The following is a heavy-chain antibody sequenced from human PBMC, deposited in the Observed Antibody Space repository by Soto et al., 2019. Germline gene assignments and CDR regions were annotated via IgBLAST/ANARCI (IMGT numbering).Heavy chain of an antibody. CDR2: VYYSGST. V-gene: IGHV4-59*02. CDR3: ARGRSHEWELLVQYFDY. D-gene: IGHD1-26*01. J-gene: IGHJ4*02. Sequence: PSETLSLTCTVSGGSVSNSYWGWIRQPPGKGLEWVAYVYYSGSTNYNPSLGGRVTISVDKSKNQFSLKMTSVTGADTAVYYCARGRSHEWELLVQYFDYWGQGTLVTVSS. CDR1: GGSVSNSY.